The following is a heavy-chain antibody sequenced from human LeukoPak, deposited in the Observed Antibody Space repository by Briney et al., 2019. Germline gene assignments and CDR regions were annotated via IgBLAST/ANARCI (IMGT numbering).Heavy chain of an antibody. CDR2: INPNSGGT. V-gene: IGHV1-2*02. CDR3: ARDKWELLHY. Sequence: VASVKVSCKASGYTFTGYCMHWVRQAPGQGLEWMGWINPNSGGTNYAQKFQGRVTMTRDTSISTAYMELSRLRSDDTAVYYCARDKWELLHYWGQGTLVTVSS. J-gene: IGHJ4*02. CDR1: GYTFTGYC. D-gene: IGHD1-26*01.